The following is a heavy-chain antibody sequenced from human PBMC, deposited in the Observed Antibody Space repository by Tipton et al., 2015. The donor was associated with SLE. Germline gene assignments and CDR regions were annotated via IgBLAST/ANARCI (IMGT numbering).Heavy chain of an antibody. J-gene: IGHJ5*02. V-gene: IGHV3-23*03. CDR2: IYSGGST. D-gene: IGHD1-26*01. Sequence: SLRLSCAASGFTFSSYAMSWVRQAPGKGLEWVSVIYSGGSTYYADSVKGRFTISRDNSKNTLYLQMNSLRAEDTAVYYCARDRVGATVNWFDLWGQGTLVTVSS. CDR1: GFTFSSYA. CDR3: ARDRVGATVNWFDL.